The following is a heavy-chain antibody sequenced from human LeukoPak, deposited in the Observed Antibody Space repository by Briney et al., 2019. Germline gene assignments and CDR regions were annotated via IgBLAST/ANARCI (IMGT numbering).Heavy chain of an antibody. V-gene: IGHV4-4*07. CDR2: IYTSGST. J-gene: IGHJ6*02. Sequence: SETLSLTCTVSGVSISSYYWSWIRQPAGKGLEWIGRIYTSGSTNYNPSLKSRVTMSVDTSKNQFSLKLSSVTAADTAVYYCARDLRRSVVAGTYYYYYGVDVWGQGTTVTVSS. D-gene: IGHD6-19*01. CDR3: ARDLRRSVVAGTYYYYYGVDV. CDR1: GVSISSYY.